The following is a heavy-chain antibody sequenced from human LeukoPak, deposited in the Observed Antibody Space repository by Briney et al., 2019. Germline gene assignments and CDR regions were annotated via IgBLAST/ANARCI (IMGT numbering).Heavy chain of an antibody. Sequence: ASVKVSCKASGYTFTGYYMHWVRQAPGQGLEWMGWINPNSGGTNYAQKFQGWVTMTRDTSISTAYMELSRLRSDDTAVYYCARVSSGYYYDSSGYFDAFDIWGQGTMVTVSS. CDR2: INPNSGGT. J-gene: IGHJ3*02. CDR1: GYTFTGYY. V-gene: IGHV1-2*04. D-gene: IGHD3-22*01. CDR3: ARVSSGYYYDSSGYFDAFDI.